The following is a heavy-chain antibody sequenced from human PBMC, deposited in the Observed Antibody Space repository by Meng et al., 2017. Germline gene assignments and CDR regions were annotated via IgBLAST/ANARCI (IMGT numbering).Heavy chain of an antibody. CDR1: GYTFTTYA. D-gene: IGHD6-19*01. CDR3: ARAIAVSGTGRFDY. Sequence: QLVQSGAEEKKTGASVKVSCKASGYTFTTYAIHWVRQAPGQRLEWMGWINAGNSDTKYSQKLQGRGTITRDTSASTVYMEVSSLRSEDTGAYYCARAIAVSGTGRFDYWGQGTLVTVSS. J-gene: IGHJ4*02. V-gene: IGHV1-3*05. CDR2: INAGNSDT.